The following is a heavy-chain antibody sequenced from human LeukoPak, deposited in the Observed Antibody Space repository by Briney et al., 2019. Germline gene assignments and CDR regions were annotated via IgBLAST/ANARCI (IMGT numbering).Heavy chain of an antibody. CDR1: GFTVSSNY. CDR2: IYSGGST. D-gene: IGHD5-24*01. Sequence: GGSLRLSCAASGFTVSSNYMSWVRQAPGKGLEWGSAIYSGGSTYYADSAKGRFTISRDNSKNTLYLQMNSLRAEDTAVYYCERERWLQPYFDYWGQGTLVTVSS. CDR3: ERERWLQPYFDY. J-gene: IGHJ4*02. V-gene: IGHV3-53*01.